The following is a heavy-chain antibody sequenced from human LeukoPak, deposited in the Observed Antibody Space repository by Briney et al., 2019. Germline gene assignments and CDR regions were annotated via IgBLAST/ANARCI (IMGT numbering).Heavy chain of an antibody. V-gene: IGHV3-72*01. J-gene: IGHJ6*02. D-gene: IGHD1-26*01. CDR2: SRPKANGYTT. Sequence: PGGSLRLSCTASGFPFSDYYIDWVRQAPGKGLEWVGRSRPKANGYTTDYAASVKGRFTISRDNSKNTLYPRMNSLRAEDTAVYYCAKGGSGYYYYYGMDVWGQGTTVTVSS. CDR1: GFPFSDYY. CDR3: AKGGSGYYYYYGMDV.